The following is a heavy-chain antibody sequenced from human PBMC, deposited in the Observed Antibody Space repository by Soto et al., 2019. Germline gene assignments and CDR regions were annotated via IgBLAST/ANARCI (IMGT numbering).Heavy chain of an antibody. CDR3: ARADFWSGYPPDSY. CDR1: GFTFSSYS. Sequence: GESLKISCAASGFTFSSYSMNWVRQAPGKGLEWVSSISSSSSYIYYADSVKGRFTISRDNAKNSLYLQMNSLRAEDTAVYYCARADFWSGYPPDSYWGQGTLVTVSS. CDR2: ISSSSSYI. D-gene: IGHD3-3*01. V-gene: IGHV3-21*01. J-gene: IGHJ4*02.